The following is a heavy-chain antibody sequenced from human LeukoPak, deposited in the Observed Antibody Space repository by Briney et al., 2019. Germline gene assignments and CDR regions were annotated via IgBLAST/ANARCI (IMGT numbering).Heavy chain of an antibody. J-gene: IGHJ4*02. CDR2: IYYSGST. V-gene: IGHV4-59*01. CDR1: GGSISSYY. Sequence: SETLSLTCTVSGGSISSYYWSWIRQPPGKGLEWIGYIYYSGSTNYNPSLKGPVTISEDTSKNQFSLKLSSVTAADTAVYYCARDNYGDEKTNWGQGTLVTVSS. CDR3: ARDNYGDEKTN. D-gene: IGHD4-17*01.